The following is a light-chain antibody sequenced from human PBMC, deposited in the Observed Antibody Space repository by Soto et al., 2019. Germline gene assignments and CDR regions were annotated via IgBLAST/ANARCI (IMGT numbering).Light chain of an antibody. Sequence: EIEVTQSPATLSLSPGERATLSCRARQSVSSFFAWYQQKPGQSPRLFIYDASNRASGIPARFTGSGSGTDFTLTISGVEPEDSAVYYCQQRGNWWTFGQGTKVEIK. CDR2: DAS. J-gene: IGKJ1*01. V-gene: IGKV3-11*01. CDR1: QSVSSF. CDR3: QQRGNWWT.